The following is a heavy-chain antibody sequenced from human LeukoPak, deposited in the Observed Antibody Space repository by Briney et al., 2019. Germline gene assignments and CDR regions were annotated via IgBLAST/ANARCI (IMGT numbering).Heavy chain of an antibody. Sequence: PSETLSLTCTVSGGSISSYYWSWIRQPPGKGLEWIGYIYYSGSTNYNPSLKSRVTISVDTSKNQFSLKLSSVTAADTVVYYCARHPVYYYDSSGYLGAFDIWGQGTMVTVSS. CDR3: ARHPVYYYDSSGYLGAFDI. CDR1: GGSISSYY. CDR2: IYYSGST. D-gene: IGHD3-22*01. J-gene: IGHJ3*02. V-gene: IGHV4-59*08.